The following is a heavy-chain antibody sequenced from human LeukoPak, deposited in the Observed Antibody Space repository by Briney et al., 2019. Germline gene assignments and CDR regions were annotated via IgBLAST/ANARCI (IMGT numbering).Heavy chain of an antibody. D-gene: IGHD4/OR15-4a*01. CDR2: ITSSSSSI. J-gene: IGHJ4*02. V-gene: IGHV3-21*01. Sequence: PGGSLRLSCAASGFTVSSNYMSWVRQAPGKGLEWVSSITSSSSSIYSADSVKGRLTISRDNAKNSLYLEMNGLRDEDTAVYYCARDLAWGAYWGQGTLVTVSS. CDR3: ARDLAWGAY. CDR1: GFTVSSNY.